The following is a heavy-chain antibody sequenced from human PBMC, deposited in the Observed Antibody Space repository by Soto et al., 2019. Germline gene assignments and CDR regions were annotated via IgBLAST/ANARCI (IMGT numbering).Heavy chain of an antibody. Sequence: GESLKISCEGSGYSFTSYWIGWVRQMPGKGLEWMGIIYPGDSDTRYSPSFQGQVTISADKSISTAYLQWSSLKASDTAMYYCARSSDYGDPVGYFDYWGQGTLVTVSS. J-gene: IGHJ4*02. CDR1: GYSFTSYW. D-gene: IGHD4-17*01. CDR3: ARSSDYGDPVGYFDY. CDR2: IYPGDSDT. V-gene: IGHV5-51*01.